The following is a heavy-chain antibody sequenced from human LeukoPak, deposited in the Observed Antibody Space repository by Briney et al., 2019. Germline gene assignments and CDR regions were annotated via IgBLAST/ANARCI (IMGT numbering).Heavy chain of an antibody. Sequence: GGSLRLSCAASGFTLANYATSWVRQAPGKGLEWVSGISGYGDSKYYAASVNGRFTISRDNSKNTLYLQMNSLGAEDTAVYYCAKARTDMFSLSWFDYWGQGTLVTVSS. V-gene: IGHV3-23*01. CDR1: GFTLANYA. J-gene: IGHJ4*02. CDR3: AKARTDMFSLSWFDY. CDR2: ISGYGDSK. D-gene: IGHD3-10*02.